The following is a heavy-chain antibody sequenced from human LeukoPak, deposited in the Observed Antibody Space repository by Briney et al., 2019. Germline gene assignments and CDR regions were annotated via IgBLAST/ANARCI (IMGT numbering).Heavy chain of an antibody. CDR2: ISGSGGST. D-gene: IGHD5-18*01. CDR3: AKARVNSYGVFDY. Sequence: GGSLRLSCAASGFTFSSYGMSWVRQAPGKGLEWVSAISGSGGSTYYADSVKGRFTISRDNSKNTLYLQMNSLRAGDTAVYYCAKARVNSYGVFDYWGQGTLVTVSS. CDR1: GFTFSSYG. V-gene: IGHV3-23*01. J-gene: IGHJ4*02.